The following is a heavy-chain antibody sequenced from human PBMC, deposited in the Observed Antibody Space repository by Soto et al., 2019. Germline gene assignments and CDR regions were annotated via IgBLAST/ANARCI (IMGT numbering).Heavy chain of an antibody. V-gene: IGHV1-8*01. D-gene: IGHD6-13*01. CDR2: MNPNSGNT. J-gene: IGHJ6*02. CDR1: GYTFTSYD. Sequence: ASVKVSCKASGYTFTSYDINWVRQATGQGLEWMGWMNPNSGNTGYAQKFQGRVTMTRNTSISTAYMELSSLRSEDTAVYYCARGVVEAADGTYYYYGMDVWGQGNTVTVSS. CDR3: ARGVVEAADGTYYYYGMDV.